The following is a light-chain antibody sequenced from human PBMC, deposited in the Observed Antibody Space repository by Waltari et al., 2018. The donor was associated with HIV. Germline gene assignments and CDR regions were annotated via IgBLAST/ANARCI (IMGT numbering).Light chain of an antibody. V-gene: IGLV2-14*01. CDR3: SSYTSSSTYV. J-gene: IGLJ1*01. Sequence: QSALTQPASVSGSPGQSITISCTGTSSDVGGYNYVSWYQQHPGKAPKLMIYEVSNRPSGVSNRFSRSKSGNTASLTISGLQAEDEADYYCSSYTSSSTYVFGTGTKVTVL. CDR2: EVS. CDR1: SSDVGGYNY.